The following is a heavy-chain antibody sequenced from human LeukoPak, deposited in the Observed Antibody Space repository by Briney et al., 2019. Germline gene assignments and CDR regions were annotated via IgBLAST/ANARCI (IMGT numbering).Heavy chain of an antibody. J-gene: IGHJ1*01. Sequence: GGSLRLSCAASGFTFSSYWMSWVRQAPGKGLEWVANIKQDGSEKYYVDSVKGRFTISRDNAKNSLYLQMNSLRVEDTAVYYCARDYYDSSGYHSYFHHWGQGTLVTVSS. CDR1: GFTFSSYW. V-gene: IGHV3-7*01. D-gene: IGHD3-22*01. CDR2: IKQDGSEK. CDR3: ARDYYDSSGYHSYFHH.